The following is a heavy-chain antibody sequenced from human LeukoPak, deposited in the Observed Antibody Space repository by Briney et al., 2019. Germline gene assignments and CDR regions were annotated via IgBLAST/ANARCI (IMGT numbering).Heavy chain of an antibody. CDR3: AREVAAAGARNWFDP. CDR2: ISAYNGNT. D-gene: IGHD6-13*01. V-gene: IGHV1-18*01. Sequence: ASVKVSCKASGYTFTSYGISWVRQAPGQGLEWMGWISAYNGNTNYAQKLQGRVTMTTDTSTSTAYMELSSLRSEDTAVYYCAREVAAAGARNWFDPWGQGTLVTVSS. J-gene: IGHJ5*02. CDR1: GYTFTSYG.